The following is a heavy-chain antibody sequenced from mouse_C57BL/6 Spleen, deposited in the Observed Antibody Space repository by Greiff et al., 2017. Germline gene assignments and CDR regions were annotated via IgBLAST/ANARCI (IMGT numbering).Heavy chain of an antibody. CDR2: INPGSGGT. CDR3: ARRDYDYLYYFDY. CDR1: GYAFTNYL. D-gene: IGHD2-4*01. Sequence: QVQLQQSGAELVRPGTSVKVSCKASGYAFTNYLIEWVKQRPGQGLEWIGVINPGSGGTNYNEKFKGKATLTADKSSSTAYMQLSSLTSEDSAVYFCARRDYDYLYYFDYWGQGTTLTVSS. V-gene: IGHV1-54*01. J-gene: IGHJ2*01.